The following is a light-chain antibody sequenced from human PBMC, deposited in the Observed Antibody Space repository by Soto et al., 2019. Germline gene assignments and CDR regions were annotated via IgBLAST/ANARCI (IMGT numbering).Light chain of an antibody. V-gene: IGKV3-11*01. CDR2: DVS. CDR1: QSVSSY. Sequence: EIVLTQSPATLSLSPGERATLSCRASQSVSSYLAWYQQKPGQAPRLLIYDVSNRATGTPARFSGSGSGTDFTLTISSLEPEDFAVYYCQHRSSWPLTFGGGTKVEIE. J-gene: IGKJ4*01. CDR3: QHRSSWPLT.